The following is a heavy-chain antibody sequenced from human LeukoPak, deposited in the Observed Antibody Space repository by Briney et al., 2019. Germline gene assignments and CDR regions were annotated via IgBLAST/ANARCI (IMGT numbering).Heavy chain of an antibody. CDR2: ISGGGVTT. J-gene: IGHJ4*02. CDR3: AKERPLSTPYYFDY. CDR1: GFTFSSYA. Sequence: GGSLRLSCAASGFTFSSYAMYWVRQAPGKGLEWVSGISGGGVTTTYADSVKGRFTISRDNSRNTLYLQMNSLRAEDTAVYYCAKERPLSTPYYFDYWGQGTLVTVSS. D-gene: IGHD5/OR15-5a*01. V-gene: IGHV3-23*01.